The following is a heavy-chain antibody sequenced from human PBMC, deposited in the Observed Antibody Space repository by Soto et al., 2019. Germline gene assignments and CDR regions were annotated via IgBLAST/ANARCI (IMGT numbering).Heavy chain of an antibody. Sequence: SETLSLTCTVSGGSISSGGYYWSWIRQHPGKGLEWIGYIYYSGSTYYNPSLKSRVTISVDTSKNQFSLKLSSVTAADTAVYYCARGRKFWVNIVVVPAAFDIWGQGTMVTVSS. J-gene: IGHJ3*02. D-gene: IGHD2-2*01. V-gene: IGHV4-31*03. CDR1: GGSISSGGYY. CDR3: ARGRKFWVNIVVVPAAFDI. CDR2: IYYSGST.